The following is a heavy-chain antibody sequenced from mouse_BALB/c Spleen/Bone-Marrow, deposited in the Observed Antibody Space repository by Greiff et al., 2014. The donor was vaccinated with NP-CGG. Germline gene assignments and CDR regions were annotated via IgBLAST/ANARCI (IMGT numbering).Heavy chain of an antibody. CDR3: TKIYYGYDGGYYYAMDY. Sequence: EVQLVESGGGLVKPGGSLKLSCGASGFTFSSYAMSWVRQTPEKRLEWVATISSGGSYTYYPDSVKGRFTISRDNAKNTLYLQMSSLKSEDTAMYYCTKIYYGYDGGYYYAMDYWGQGTSVTVSS. CDR1: GFTFSSYA. V-gene: IGHV5-6-4*01. CDR2: ISSGGSYT. D-gene: IGHD2-2*01. J-gene: IGHJ4*01.